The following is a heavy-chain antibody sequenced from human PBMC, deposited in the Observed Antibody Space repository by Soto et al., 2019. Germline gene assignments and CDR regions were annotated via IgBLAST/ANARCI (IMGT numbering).Heavy chain of an antibody. CDR3: ARSPSSITMIVVVIPWFDP. CDR1: GGSVSSGSYY. V-gene: IGHV4-61*01. Sequence: SQTLSLTCTVSGGSVSSGSYYWSWIRQPPGKGLEWIGYIYYSGSTNYHPSLKSRVTLSVDTSKPQSSLKLSSVTAADTDVYYCARSPSSITMIVVVIPWFDPWGQGTLVTV. D-gene: IGHD3-22*01. J-gene: IGHJ5*02. CDR2: IYYSGST.